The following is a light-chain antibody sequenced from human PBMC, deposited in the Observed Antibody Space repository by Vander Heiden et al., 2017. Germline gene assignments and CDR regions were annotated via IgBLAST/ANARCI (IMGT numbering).Light chain of an antibody. J-gene: IGKJ1*01. V-gene: IGKV3-20*01. CDR1: QSVNSFS. CDR3: QHDDSGTWT. CDR2: AGS. Sequence: IVLTQSPGTLSLSPGESATLSCRASQSVNSFSVAWYQQRPGQSPRLLIYAGSHRATGIPDRISGSGSETDFSLMISRLEPEDLAVYYCQHDDSGTWTFGQGTKVEIK.